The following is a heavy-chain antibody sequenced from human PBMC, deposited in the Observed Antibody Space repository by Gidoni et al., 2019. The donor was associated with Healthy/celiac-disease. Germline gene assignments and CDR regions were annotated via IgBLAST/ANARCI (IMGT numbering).Heavy chain of an antibody. CDR2: IYYTGIT. Sequence: QVQLQESGPGLVKPSETLSLPCTVSGGSVGSGSYYLSWIRQPPVKGMEWIGYIYYTGITNYNPSLKSRVTISVNTSKNQFSLKLSSVTAADTAVYYGARYTVTNRDEYFQHWGQGTLVTVSS. J-gene: IGHJ1*01. CDR1: GGSVGSGSYY. D-gene: IGHD4-17*01. V-gene: IGHV4-61*01. CDR3: ARYTVTNRDEYFQH.